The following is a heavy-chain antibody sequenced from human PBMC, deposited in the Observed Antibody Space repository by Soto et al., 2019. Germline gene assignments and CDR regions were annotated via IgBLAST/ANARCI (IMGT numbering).Heavy chain of an antibody. CDR3: ATLPPRIVVTVLPIPT. D-gene: IGHD2-21*01. CDR2: VYHSGST. CDR1: CDSISSTHW. V-gene: IGHV4-4*02. J-gene: IGHJ5*02. Sequence: SETLSLTCAVSCDSISSTHWWTWVRHTPGKGLEWIGEVYHSGSTSYNPSLKSRVTISVDKSNNQFSLKLTSVTAADTAVYYCATLPPRIVVTVLPIPTWGQGTLVTVSS.